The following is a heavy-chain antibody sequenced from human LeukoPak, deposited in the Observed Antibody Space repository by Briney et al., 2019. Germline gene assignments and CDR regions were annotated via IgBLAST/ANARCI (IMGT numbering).Heavy chain of an antibody. Sequence: GGSLRLSCAASGLAFSAYKMHWVRHAPRKGLVWVSRISTDGYTTDYADFVQGRFTASRDNTKNTWSLEMNSLRAEDTAVYYCARGDDSGYYDYFDYWGQGALVTVSS. CDR2: ISTDGYTT. D-gene: IGHD3-22*01. CDR3: ARGDDSGYYDYFDY. V-gene: IGHV3-74*01. CDR1: GLAFSAYK. J-gene: IGHJ4*02.